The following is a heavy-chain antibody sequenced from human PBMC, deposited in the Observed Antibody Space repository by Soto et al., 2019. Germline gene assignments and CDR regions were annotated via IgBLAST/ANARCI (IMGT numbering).Heavy chain of an antibody. Sequence: QVQLVQSGAEVKKPGSSVKVSCKASGVTFSNYPISWVRQAPGQGLEWMGGIIPIFGTVNYAQKFQGRVTITADESTSTADMELSSLRSEDTAVYYCARGNHRWLQLWYFDLWGRGTLVTVSS. D-gene: IGHD5-12*01. V-gene: IGHV1-69*12. CDR1: GVTFSNYP. J-gene: IGHJ2*01. CDR2: IIPIFGTV. CDR3: ARGNHRWLQLWYFDL.